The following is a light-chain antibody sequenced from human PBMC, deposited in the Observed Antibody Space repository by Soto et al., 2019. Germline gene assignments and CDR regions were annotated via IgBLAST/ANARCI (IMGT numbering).Light chain of an antibody. V-gene: IGKV3-20*01. CDR1: QSVSSSY. J-gene: IGKJ1*01. CDR2: GAS. CDR3: QHCGTSRA. Sequence: EIVWTQSPGTLSLSPGERATLSCRASQSVSSSYLAWYQQKPGQAPRLLIYGASSRATGIPDRFSGSGSGTDFTLTISRLEPEDSAVYYCQHCGTSRAFGQGTKVEIK.